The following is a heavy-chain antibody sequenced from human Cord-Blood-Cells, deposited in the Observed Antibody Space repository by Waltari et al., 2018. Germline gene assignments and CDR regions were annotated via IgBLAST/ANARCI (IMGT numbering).Heavy chain of an antibody. CDR1: GFPFSSYW. V-gene: IGHV3-7*01. J-gene: IGHJ3*02. D-gene: IGHD6-6*01. Sequence: EVQLVESGGGLVQPGGSLRLSCAASGFPFSSYWMSWVRQAPGKGLEWVANLKQDGSEKYYVDSVKGRFTISRDNAKNSLYLQMNSLRAEDTAVYYCASLAAPDAFDIWGQGTMVTVSS. CDR3: ASLAAPDAFDI. CDR2: LKQDGSEK.